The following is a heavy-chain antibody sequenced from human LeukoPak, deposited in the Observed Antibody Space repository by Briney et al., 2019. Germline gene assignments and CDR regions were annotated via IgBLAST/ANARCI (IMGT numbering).Heavy chain of an antibody. CDR3: ARGLGRD. CDR1: GGSFSGYY. CDR2: INHSGST. J-gene: IGHJ4*02. V-gene: IGHV4-34*01. Sequence: SETLSLTCAVYGGSFSGYYWSWIRQPPGKGLEWIGEINHSGSTNYNPSLKSRVTISVDTPRNQFSLKLSSVTAADTAVYYCARGLGRDWGQGTLVTVSS.